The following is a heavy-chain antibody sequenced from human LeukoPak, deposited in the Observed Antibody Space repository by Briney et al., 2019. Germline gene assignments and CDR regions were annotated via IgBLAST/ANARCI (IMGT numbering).Heavy chain of an antibody. J-gene: IGHJ6*03. D-gene: IGHD1-1*01. V-gene: IGHV4-59*01. CDR1: GGSISSYY. CDR2: IYYSGST. CDR3: ARVAPSYKNYYYCYMDV. Sequence: SETLSLTCTVSGGSISSYYWSWIRQPPGKGLEWIGYIYYSGSTNYNPSLKSRVTISVDTSKNQFSLKLSSVTAADTAVYYCARVAPSYKNYYYCYMDVWDKGTTVTVSS.